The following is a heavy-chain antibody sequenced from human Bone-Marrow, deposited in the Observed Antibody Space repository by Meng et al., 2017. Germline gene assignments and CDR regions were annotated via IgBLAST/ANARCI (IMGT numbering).Heavy chain of an antibody. CDR1: GFSVSNEF. CDR2: IYSGGGT. V-gene: IGHV3-66*01. J-gene: IGHJ4*02. CDR3: TGGEDH. Sequence: EVQLLESGGGLVQPGGSLRLSCEASGFSVSNEFMSWVRQAQGKGLEWVSVIYSGGGTDYADSVKGRFTTSRDSSKNTMYLQMNNLRADDTAMYYCTGGEDHWGQGTLVTVSS.